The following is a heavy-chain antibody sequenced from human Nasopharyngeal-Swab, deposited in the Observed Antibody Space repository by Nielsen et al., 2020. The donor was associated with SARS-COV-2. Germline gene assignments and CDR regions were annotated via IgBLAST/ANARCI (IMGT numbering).Heavy chain of an antibody. D-gene: IGHD6-19*01. CDR2: ISGSGGST. V-gene: IGHV3-23*01. J-gene: IGHJ6*02. CDR1: GFTFSDYY. Sequence: GESLKISCAASGFTFSDYYMSWVRQAPGKGLEWVSAISGSGGSTYYADSVKGRFTISRDNSKNTLYLQMNSLRAEDTAVYYCAKVGTVAGTYIGMDVWGQGTTVTVSS. CDR3: AKVGTVAGTYIGMDV.